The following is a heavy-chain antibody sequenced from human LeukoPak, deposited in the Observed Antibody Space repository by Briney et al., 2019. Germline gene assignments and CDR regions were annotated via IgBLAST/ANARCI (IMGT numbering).Heavy chain of an antibody. V-gene: IGHV4-38-2*01. Sequence: SETLSLTCFVSGYAINIDYSWGWIRQSPGKGLEWIGVISPKGITYYNPSLRGRVTISEDTSKNQFSLNLRSMTATDTAVYYCARSKIDGYFYYYYYYYMDVWGKGTTVTISS. J-gene: IGHJ6*03. D-gene: IGHD5-18*01. CDR1: GYAINIDYS. CDR2: ISPKGIT. CDR3: ARSKIDGYFYYYYYYYMDV.